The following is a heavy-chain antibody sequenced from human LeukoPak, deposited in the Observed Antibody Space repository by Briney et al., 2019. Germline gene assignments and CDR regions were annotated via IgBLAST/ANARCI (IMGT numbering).Heavy chain of an antibody. J-gene: IGHJ6*03. V-gene: IGHV3-23*01. CDR2: IGGSDGRT. CDR1: GFTFSTYA. D-gene: IGHD3-22*01. CDR3: AKDSSSYDWGYMDV. Sequence: GGSLRLSCAPSGFTFSTYAMSWVRQAPGKGLEWVSLIGGSDGRTRYADSVKGRLTISRDNYKNTLYLEMNSLRAEDTAVYYCAKDSSSYDWGYMDVWGKGTTVTISS.